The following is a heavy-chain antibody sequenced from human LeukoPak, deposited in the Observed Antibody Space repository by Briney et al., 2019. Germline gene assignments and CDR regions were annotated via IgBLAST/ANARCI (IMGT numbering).Heavy chain of an antibody. CDR1: GYTFTGYY. V-gene: IGHV1-2*02. D-gene: IGHD6-19*01. CDR2: INPNSGGT. CDR3: ATGYSSVPGY. Sequence: GASVKVSCKASGYTFTGYYMHWVRQAPGQGLEWMGWINPNSGGTNYAQKFQGRVTMTRDTSISTAYMELSSLRSEDTAVYYCATGYSSVPGYWGQGTLVTVSS. J-gene: IGHJ4*02.